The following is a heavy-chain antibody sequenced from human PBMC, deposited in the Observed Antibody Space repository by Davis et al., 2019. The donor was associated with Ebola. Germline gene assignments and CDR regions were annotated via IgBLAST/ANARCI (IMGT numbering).Heavy chain of an antibody. V-gene: IGHV1-3*01. Sequence: ASVKVSCKASGFILTNYAIHWVRQAPGQRLEWMGWVHGGNGNTKYSQRFQGRVTITTDTSAGTVYLDLTSLRSEDTAVFYCARASFGYNSGWYADYWGPGSLVTVSS. CDR2: VHGGNGNT. CDR3: ARASFGYNSGWYADY. CDR1: GFILTNYA. J-gene: IGHJ4*02. D-gene: IGHD6-19*01.